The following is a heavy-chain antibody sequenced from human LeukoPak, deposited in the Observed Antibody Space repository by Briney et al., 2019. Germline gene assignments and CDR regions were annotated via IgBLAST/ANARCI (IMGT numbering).Heavy chain of an antibody. J-gene: IGHJ4*02. CDR1: GYTFTGYY. D-gene: IGHD2-2*01. Sequence: ASVKVCCKASGYTFTGYYMHWVRQAPGQGLEWMGWINPNSGGTNYAQKFQGRVTMTRDTSISTAYMELSRLRSDDTAVYYCARDLSGYCSSTSCLSYEFDYWGQGTLVTVSS. CDR2: INPNSGGT. V-gene: IGHV1-2*02. CDR3: ARDLSGYCSSTSCLSYEFDY.